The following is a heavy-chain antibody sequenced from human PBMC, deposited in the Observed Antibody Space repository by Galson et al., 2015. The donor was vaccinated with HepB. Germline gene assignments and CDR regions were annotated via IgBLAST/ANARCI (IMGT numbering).Heavy chain of an antibody. CDR2: ISSSSLYV. CDR3: ARFLGATMFRGRIIANWYDP. V-gene: IGHV3-21*04. D-gene: IGHD3-10*01. CDR1: GFTLSTYS. Sequence: SLRLSCASSGFTLSTYSMNWVRQAPGKGLEWVSSISSSSLYVYYADSVRGRFTVSRDNAKNSHYLQMNSLSAEDTAVYYCARFLGATMFRGRIIANWYDPWGQGTLVTVSS. J-gene: IGHJ5*02.